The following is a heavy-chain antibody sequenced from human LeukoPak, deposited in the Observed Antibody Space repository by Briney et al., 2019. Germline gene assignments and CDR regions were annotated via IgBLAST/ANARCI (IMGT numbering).Heavy chain of an antibody. D-gene: IGHD6-13*01. J-gene: IGHJ3*02. CDR1: GFTFDDYA. Sequence: GRSLRLSCAASGFTFDDYAMHWVRQAPGKGLEWVSGISWNSGSIGYADSVKGRFTISRDNAKNSLYLQMNSLRAEDTALYYCARPRGYSSSWRDTFDIWGQGTMVTVSS. V-gene: IGHV3-9*01. CDR2: ISWNSGSI. CDR3: ARPRGYSSSWRDTFDI.